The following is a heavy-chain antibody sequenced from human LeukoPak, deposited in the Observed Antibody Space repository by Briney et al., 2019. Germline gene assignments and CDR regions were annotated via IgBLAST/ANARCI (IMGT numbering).Heavy chain of an antibody. Sequence: SETLSLTCTVSGGSISSYYWSWIRQPPGKGLEWVGYIYYSGSTNYNPSLKCRFTISVGTSKIRLSLTLSSVAAADTAVYYCARSGGRGGSVWGQGTLVTVSS. CDR1: GGSISSYY. CDR3: ARSGGRGGSV. CDR2: IYYSGST. J-gene: IGHJ4*02. D-gene: IGHD5-12*01. V-gene: IGHV4-59*01.